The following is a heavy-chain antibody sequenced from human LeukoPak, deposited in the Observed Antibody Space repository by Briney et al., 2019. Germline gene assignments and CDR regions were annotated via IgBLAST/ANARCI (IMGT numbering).Heavy chain of an antibody. CDR3: ARRAGAYSHPYDY. J-gene: IGHJ4*02. CDR2: IYSGGTT. CDR1: GFTVSGNY. V-gene: IGHV3-53*01. Sequence: GGSLRLSCAVSGFTVSGNYMSWVRQAPGKGLEWVSLIYSGGTTYYADSVKGRFTISRDNSKNTLYLQMNSLRAEDTAVYYCARRAGAYSHPYDYWGQGILVTVSS. D-gene: IGHD4/OR15-4a*01.